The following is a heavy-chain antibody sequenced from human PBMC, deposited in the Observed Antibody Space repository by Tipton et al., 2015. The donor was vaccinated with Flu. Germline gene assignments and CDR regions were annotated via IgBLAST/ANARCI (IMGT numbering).Heavy chain of an antibody. V-gene: IGHV4-38-2*02. J-gene: IGHJ5*02. CDR1: GYSISSNY. D-gene: IGHD4-11*01. CDR2: IHRSGNT. Sequence: TLSLTCTVSGYSISSNYWGWIRQPPGKGLEWIGNIHRSGNTYYNPALKSRVTMSVDTSKNQFSLKVTSVTAADTAVYFCARRDYSNYVSEPKNWFDPWGPGTLVTVSS. CDR3: ARRDYSNYVSEPKNWFDP.